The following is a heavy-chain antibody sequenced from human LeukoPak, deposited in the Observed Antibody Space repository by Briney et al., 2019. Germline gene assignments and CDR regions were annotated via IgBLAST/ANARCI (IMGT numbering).Heavy chain of an antibody. CDR1: GGSFSGYY. V-gene: IGHV4-59*01. CDR3: AGGRWLQFNYYYYYMDV. J-gene: IGHJ6*03. Sequence: SETLSLTCAVYGGSFSGYYWSWIRQPPGKGLEWIGYIYYSGSTNYNPSLKSRVTISVDTSKNQFSLKLSSVTAADTAVYYCAGGRWLQFNYYYYYMDVWGKGTTVTVSS. CDR2: IYYSGST. D-gene: IGHD5-24*01.